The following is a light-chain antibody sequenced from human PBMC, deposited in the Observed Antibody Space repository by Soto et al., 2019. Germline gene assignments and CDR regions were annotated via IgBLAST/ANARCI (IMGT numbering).Light chain of an antibody. CDR2: DVS. CDR1: SSDVGAYNY. Sequence: QSVLTQPASVSGSPGQSFTISCTGTSSDVGAYNYVSWFQQYPGKAPKLMIYDVSNRPSGVSNRFSGSKSGNTASLTISGLQAEDEADYYCCSYTSSSTYVFGTGTKVTVL. V-gene: IGLV2-14*01. CDR3: CSYTSSSTYV. J-gene: IGLJ1*01.